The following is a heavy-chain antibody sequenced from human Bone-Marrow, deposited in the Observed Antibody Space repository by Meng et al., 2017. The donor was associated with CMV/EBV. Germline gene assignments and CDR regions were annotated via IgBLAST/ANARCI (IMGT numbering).Heavy chain of an antibody. V-gene: IGHV3-23*01. CDR1: GFTFSTYA. J-gene: IGHJ4*02. D-gene: IGHD3-3*01. CDR3: AKGGGSGYSN. Sequence: VHLLESGGGLVQPGGSLRLSCAASGFTFSTYAMTWVRQAPGKGLEWVSGISGSGGSTYYADSVKGRFTISRDNSKNTLYLQMNSLRAEDTAVYYCAKGGGSGYSNWGQGTLVTVSS. CDR2: ISGSGGST.